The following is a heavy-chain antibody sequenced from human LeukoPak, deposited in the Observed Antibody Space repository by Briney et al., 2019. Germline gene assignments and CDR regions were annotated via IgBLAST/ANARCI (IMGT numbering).Heavy chain of an antibody. Sequence: GGSLRLSCAASGFTVSSYWMSWVRQAPGEGLEWVACVHQNGGTEYYVDSVKGRFAISRDNTKNSLYLQMNSLTIEDTAVYYCARDLSSRDAYWGQGTLVTVSS. CDR3: ARDLSSRDAY. CDR1: GFTVSSYW. J-gene: IGHJ4*02. CDR2: VHQNGGTE. V-gene: IGHV3-7*03. D-gene: IGHD6-13*01.